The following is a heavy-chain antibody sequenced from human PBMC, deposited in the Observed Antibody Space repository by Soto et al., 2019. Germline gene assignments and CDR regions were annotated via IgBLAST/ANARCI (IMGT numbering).Heavy chain of an antibody. Sequence: ASVKVSCKASGYTFTSYAMHWVRQAPGQRLEWMGWSNAGNGNTKYSQEFQGRVTITRDTSASTAYMELSSLRSEDMAVYYCARDKSGYCGGDCYKYKSPPPNYGMDVWGQGTTVTVSS. CDR1: GYTFTSYA. CDR2: SNAGNGNT. J-gene: IGHJ6*02. V-gene: IGHV1-3*02. D-gene: IGHD2-21*02. CDR3: ARDKSGYCGGDCYKYKSPPPNYGMDV.